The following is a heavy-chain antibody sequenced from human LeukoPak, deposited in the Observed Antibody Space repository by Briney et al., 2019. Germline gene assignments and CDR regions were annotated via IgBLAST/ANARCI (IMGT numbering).Heavy chain of an antibody. V-gene: IGHV3-30*14. J-gene: IGHJ4*02. CDR2: ISMGGDIT. CDR1: GFSFRNYD. Sequence: GGSLRLSCAASGFSFRNYDMHWVRQAPGKGLEWVAAISMGGDITVYTDSVRGRFTISRDNSENTLYLQMNGLRAEDTAVYYCARGRGGTVSFRYYFDHWGQGTLVTVSS. D-gene: IGHD3-16*01. CDR3: ARGRGGTVSFRYYFDH.